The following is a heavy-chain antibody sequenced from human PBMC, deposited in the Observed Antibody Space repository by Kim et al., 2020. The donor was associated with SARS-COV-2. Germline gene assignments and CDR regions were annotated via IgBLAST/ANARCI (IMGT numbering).Heavy chain of an antibody. Sequence: GESLKISCKGSGYSFTSYWIGWVRQMPGKGLEWMGIIYLGDSDTRYSPSFQGQVTISADKSISTAYLQWSSLKASDTAMYYCAIHHEIAAADHGEYYYYYYMDVWGKGTTVTVSS. V-gene: IGHV5-51*01. D-gene: IGHD6-13*01. J-gene: IGHJ6*03. CDR3: AIHHEIAAADHGEYYYYYYMDV. CDR2: IYLGDSDT. CDR1: GYSFTSYW.